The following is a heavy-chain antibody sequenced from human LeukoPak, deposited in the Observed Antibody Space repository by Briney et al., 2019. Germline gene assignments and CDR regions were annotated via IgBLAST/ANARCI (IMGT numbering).Heavy chain of an antibody. Sequence: SETLSLTCTVFGGSISTYFWSWIRQPPGKGLEWIGHIYFSGSTNYNPSLESRVTISVDTSKNQFSLTLSSVTAADTAVYYCARHKSSGSYPLDYSSQGILVTVSS. CDR1: GGSISTYF. CDR2: IYFSGST. J-gene: IGHJ4*02. D-gene: IGHD3-22*01. CDR3: ARHKSSGSYPLDY. V-gene: IGHV4-59*08.